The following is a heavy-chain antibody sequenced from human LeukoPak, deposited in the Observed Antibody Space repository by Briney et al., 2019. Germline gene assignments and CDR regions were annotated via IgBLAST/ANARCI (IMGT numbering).Heavy chain of an antibody. V-gene: IGHV4-59*01. D-gene: IGHD1-26*01. CDR3: ARGRSNYYGMDV. Sequence: RRPPGKGLEWVGYIYYNGNTNYSPSLKSRVTMSVDTSKNLFSLKVSSVTAADTAVYYCARGRSNYYGMDVWGQGTTVTVSS. J-gene: IGHJ6*02. CDR2: IYYNGNT.